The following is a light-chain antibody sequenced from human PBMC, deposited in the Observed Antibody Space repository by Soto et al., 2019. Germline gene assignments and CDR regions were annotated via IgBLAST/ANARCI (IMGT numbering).Light chain of an antibody. V-gene: IGKV1-9*01. J-gene: IGKJ4*01. CDR1: QGIGSY. CDR2: AAS. CDR3: QQRTNYPLT. Sequence: DIQLTQSPSFLSASLGDRVTITCRASQGIGSYLAWYQQKPGKAPRLLIYAASTLQSGVPSRFSGSGSDTEFTLTISSLQPEDFATYYCQQRTNYPLTSGGGTQVHIK.